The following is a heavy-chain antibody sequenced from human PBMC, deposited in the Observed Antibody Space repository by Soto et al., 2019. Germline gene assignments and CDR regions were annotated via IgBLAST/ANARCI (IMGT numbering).Heavy chain of an antibody. D-gene: IGHD3-10*01. J-gene: IGHJ4*02. CDR1: GGTFSSYA. V-gene: IGHV1-69*13. Sequence: ASVTVSCTASGGTFSSYAISWVRQAPGQGLEWMGGIIPIFGTANYAQKFQGRVTITADESTSTAYMELSSLRSEDTAVYYCASHTKAWFGELLYDYYFDYWGQGTLVTVS. CDR2: IIPIFGTA. CDR3: ASHTKAWFGELLYDYYFDY.